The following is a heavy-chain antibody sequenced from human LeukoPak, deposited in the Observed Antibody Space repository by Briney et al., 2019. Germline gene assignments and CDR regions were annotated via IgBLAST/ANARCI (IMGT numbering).Heavy chain of an antibody. D-gene: IGHD2-2*01. CDR3: ARDYPHQRFDI. J-gene: IGHJ4*02. Sequence: GASVKVSCRASGYVFASHWVHWFRQAPGQGLEWVGFIKPDSGQTGFAQSLQGRVTLTRDTSISTVYMELNGLTSDDTAVYFCARDYPHQRFDIWGQGTLVTVSS. CDR2: IKPDSGQT. V-gene: IGHV1-2*02. CDR1: GYVFASHW.